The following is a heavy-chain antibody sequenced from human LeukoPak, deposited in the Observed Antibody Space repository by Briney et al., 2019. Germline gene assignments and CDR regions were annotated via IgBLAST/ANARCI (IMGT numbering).Heavy chain of an antibody. CDR2: IYYSGST. CDR1: GGSISSSSYY. D-gene: IGHD6-13*01. J-gene: IGHJ4*02. V-gene: IGHV4-39*07. Sequence: PSETLSLTCTVSGGSISSSSYYWGWIRQPPGKGLEWIGSIYYSGSTYYNPSLKSRVTISVDTSKNQFSLKLSSVTAADTAVYYCARSYIAAADLDYWGQGTLVTVSS. CDR3: ARSYIAAADLDY.